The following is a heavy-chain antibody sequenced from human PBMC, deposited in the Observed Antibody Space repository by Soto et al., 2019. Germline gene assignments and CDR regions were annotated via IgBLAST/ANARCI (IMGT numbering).Heavy chain of an antibody. J-gene: IGHJ5*02. Sequence: PSATRSLTCTVSGGSISSGDYHWSWIRQPPGWGLEWICTVYYTWSTFYNPSLKTLLSNSLYTSTNHFYLTLSSGTVADAAVYYCARDRGYRPRFLRRSPCPNNCFGPWGQGTPVTVSS. V-gene: IGHV4-30-4*01. CDR3: ARDRGYRPRFLRRSPCPNNCFGP. CDR1: GGSISSGDYH. D-gene: IGHD3-3*01. CDR2: VYYTWST.